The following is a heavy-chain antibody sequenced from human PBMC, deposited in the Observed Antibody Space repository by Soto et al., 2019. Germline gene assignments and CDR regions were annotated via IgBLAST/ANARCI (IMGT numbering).Heavy chain of an antibody. CDR3: ARVGYDILTGYPDYYYGMDV. Sequence: LRLSCAASGFTFSSYWMHWVRQAPGKGLVWVSRINSDGSSTSYADSVKGRFTISRDNAKNTLYLQMNSLRAEDTAVYYCARVGYDILTGYPDYYYGMDVWGQGTTVTVSS. D-gene: IGHD3-9*01. V-gene: IGHV3-74*01. CDR1: GFTFSSYW. CDR2: INSDGSST. J-gene: IGHJ6*02.